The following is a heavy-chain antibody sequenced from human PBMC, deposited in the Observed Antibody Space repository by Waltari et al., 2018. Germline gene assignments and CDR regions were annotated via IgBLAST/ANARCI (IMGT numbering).Heavy chain of an antibody. CDR3: TRRMMTAIAGGGASDV. CDR2: LYGTATT. Sequence: QVQLQESGPRLVKPSETLSLSCAVSGYSISSGWYWVWMRHLPGKGLEWIGSLYGTATTSYSPSLQSRVTISSDTSTNNFYLNLTSVTAADTATYDCTRRMMTAIAGGGASDVWGQGTLVTVSS. D-gene: IGHD2-21*01. CDR1: GYSISSGWY. J-gene: IGHJ3*01. V-gene: IGHV4-38-2*01.